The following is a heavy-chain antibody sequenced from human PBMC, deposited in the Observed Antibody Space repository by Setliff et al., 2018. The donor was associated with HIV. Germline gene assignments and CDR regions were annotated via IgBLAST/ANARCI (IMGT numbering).Heavy chain of an antibody. Sequence: PSETLSLTCTVYGDSIGYYYWSWIRQPAGRGMEWMGRIHTSGSTNYNPSLTSRVTLSVDTSKNQFFLKLTSLSAADTAVYYCARDRIEVVVDGPHDVFDVWGRGTTVTVSS. CDR2: IHTSGST. V-gene: IGHV4-4*07. CDR1: GDSIGYYY. J-gene: IGHJ3*01. D-gene: IGHD2-15*01. CDR3: ARDRIEVVVDGPHDVFDV.